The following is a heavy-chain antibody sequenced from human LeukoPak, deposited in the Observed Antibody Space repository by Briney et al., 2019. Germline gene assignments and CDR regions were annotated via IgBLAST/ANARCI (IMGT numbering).Heavy chain of an antibody. V-gene: IGHV4-34*01. Sequence: SETLSLTCAVYGGSFSGYYWSWIRQPPGKGLEWIGEIKHRGSTNYNPSLKSRLTISVDTSKNQFSLKLSSVTAADTAVYYCARVGPPRDYWGQGTLVTVSS. CDR2: IKHRGST. CDR3: ARVGPPRDY. CDR1: GGSFSGYY. J-gene: IGHJ4*02.